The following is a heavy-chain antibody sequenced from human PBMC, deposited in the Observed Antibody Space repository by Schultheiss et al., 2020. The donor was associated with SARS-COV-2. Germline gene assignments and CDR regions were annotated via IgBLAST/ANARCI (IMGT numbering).Heavy chain of an antibody. D-gene: IGHD3-22*01. J-gene: IGHJ6*02. V-gene: IGHV1-69*13. CDR2: ISAYNGNT. Sequence: SVKVSCKASGGTFSSYAISWVRQAPGQGLEWMGWISAYNGNTNYAQKFQGRVTITADESTSTAYMELSSLRSEDTAVYYCARCNYYDSSGYSNYYYYGMDVWGQGTTVTVSS. CDR3: ARCNYYDSSGYSNYYYYGMDV. CDR1: GGTFSSYA.